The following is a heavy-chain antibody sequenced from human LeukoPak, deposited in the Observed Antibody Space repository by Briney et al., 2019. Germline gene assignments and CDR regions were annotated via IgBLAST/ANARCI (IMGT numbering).Heavy chain of an antibody. D-gene: IGHD3-22*01. J-gene: IGHJ5*02. V-gene: IGHV3-23*01. CDR1: GFTFSSYA. CDR2: ISGSGGST. Sequence: PGGSLRLSCAASGFTFSSYAMSWVRQAPGKGLEWVSAISGSGGSTYYADSVKGRFTISRDNSKNTLYLQMNSLRAEDTAVYYCARDLNYYDSSGSDHWGQGTLVTVSS. CDR3: ARDLNYYDSSGSDH.